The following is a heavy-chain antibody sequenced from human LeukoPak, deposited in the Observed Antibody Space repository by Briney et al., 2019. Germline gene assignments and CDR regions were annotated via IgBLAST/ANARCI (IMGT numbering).Heavy chain of an antibody. CDR3: ARVDSSGYYGY. CDR2: IYYSGST. CDR1: GGSISSYY. D-gene: IGHD3-22*01. V-gene: IGHV4-59*01. J-gene: IGHJ4*02. Sequence: ASETLSLTCTVSGGSISSYYWSWIRQPPGKGLEWIGYIYYSGSTDYNSSLKSRVTISVDTSKNQFSLKLSSVTAADTTVYYCARVDSSGYYGYWGQGTLVTVSS.